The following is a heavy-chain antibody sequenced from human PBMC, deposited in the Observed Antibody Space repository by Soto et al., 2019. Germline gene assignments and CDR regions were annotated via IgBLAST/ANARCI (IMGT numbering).Heavy chain of an antibody. J-gene: IGHJ6*02. Sequence: EVQLVESGGGLVQPGGSLRLSCAASGFTVSSNYMSWVRQAPGKGLEWVSVIYSGGSTYYADSVKGRFTISRDNSKNTLYLQMNSLRAEDTAVYYCARVPAAVILDVWGQGTTVTVSS. D-gene: IGHD2-2*01. CDR1: GFTVSSNY. CDR2: IYSGGST. V-gene: IGHV3-66*01. CDR3: ARVPAAVILDV.